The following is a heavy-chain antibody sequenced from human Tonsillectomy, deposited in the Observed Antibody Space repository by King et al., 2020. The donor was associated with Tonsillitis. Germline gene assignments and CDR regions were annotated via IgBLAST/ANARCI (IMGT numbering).Heavy chain of an antibody. V-gene: IGHV1-18*04. CDR3: ARDMHGSIPTFDAFNI. Sequence: LQLVQSGAEVKKPGASVTVSCKASGYTFTSHGVSWVRQAPGQGLEWMGWISAYNGDTNYAQKFQGRVTMTRDTSKNTAYMELRSLRSDDTAVYYWARDMHGSIPTFDAFNICGQGTMVTVSS. CDR1: GYTFTSHG. CDR2: ISAYNGDT. D-gene: IGHD2-21*01. J-gene: IGHJ3*02.